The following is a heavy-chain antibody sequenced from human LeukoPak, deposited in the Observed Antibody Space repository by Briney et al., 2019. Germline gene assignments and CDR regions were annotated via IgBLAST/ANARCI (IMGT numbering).Heavy chain of an antibody. D-gene: IGHD5-24*01. V-gene: IGHV3-23*01. CDR3: AKQRRDGYNTNYYFDD. J-gene: IGHJ4*02. CDR1: GFTFSSYW. Sequence: GGSLRLSCAASGFTFSSYWMSWVRQAPGKGLEWVSGISGSDDTYFANSVKGRFTIYRDNSKNTLYLQLNSLRAEDTAVYYCAKQRRDGYNTNYYFDDWGQGTLVTVSS. CDR2: ISGSDDT.